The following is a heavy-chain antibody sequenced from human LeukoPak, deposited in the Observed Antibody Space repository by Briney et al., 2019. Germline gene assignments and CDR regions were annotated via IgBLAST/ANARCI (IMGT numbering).Heavy chain of an antibody. V-gene: IGHV3-53*01. CDR1: GFTVSSNY. CDR2: IYSGGST. Sequence: GGSLRLSCAASGFTVSSNYMSWVRQAPGKGLEWVSVIYSGGSTYYADSVKGRFTISRENAKNSLYLQMNSLRAGDTAVYYCARAPSGTDAFDIWGQGTMVTVSS. D-gene: IGHD5-12*01. CDR3: ARAPSGTDAFDI. J-gene: IGHJ3*02.